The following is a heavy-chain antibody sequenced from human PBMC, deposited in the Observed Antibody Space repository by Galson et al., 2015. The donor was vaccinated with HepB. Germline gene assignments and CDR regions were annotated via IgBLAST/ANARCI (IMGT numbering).Heavy chain of an antibody. V-gene: IGHV3-30*18. CDR3: AKMGYYGSYYYYYYMDV. CDR2: ISYEGSNK. D-gene: IGHD3-16*01. Sequence: SLRLSCAASGFSFSNYGMHWVRQAPGKGLEWVAVISYEGSNKYYADSVKGQFTISRDNSKNTLYLQMSSLRAEDTAVYYCAKMGYYGSYYYYYYMDVWGKGTTVTVSS. J-gene: IGHJ6*03. CDR1: GFSFSNYG.